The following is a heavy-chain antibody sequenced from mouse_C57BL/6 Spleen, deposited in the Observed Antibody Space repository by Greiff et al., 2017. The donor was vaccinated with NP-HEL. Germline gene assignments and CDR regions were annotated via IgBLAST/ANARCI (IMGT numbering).Heavy chain of an antibody. CDR1: GFTFSDYY. V-gene: IGHV5-16*01. J-gene: IGHJ4*01. CDR3: ARDTAYDGYPYAMDY. CDR2: INYDGSST. D-gene: IGHD2-3*01. Sequence: EVMLVESEGGLVQPGSSMKLSCTASGFTFSDYYMAWVRQVPEKGLEWVANINYDGSSTYYLDSLKSRFIISRDNAKNILYLQMSSLKSEDTATYYCARDTAYDGYPYAMDYWGQGTSVTVSS.